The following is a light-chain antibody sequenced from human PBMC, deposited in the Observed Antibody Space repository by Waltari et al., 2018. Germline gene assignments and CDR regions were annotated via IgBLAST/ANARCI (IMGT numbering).Light chain of an antibody. CDR3: QTGGHGTWV. CDR1: SGNSSND. V-gene: IGLV4-69*01. CDR2: VNSDGSH. Sequence: QLVLTQSPSASASLGASVTLTCTLSSGNSSNDIPWLMQQPEKGPRYLMKVNSDGSHSKGDEIPDRFSGSSSGADRYLTISSLQSEDEADYYCQTGGHGTWVFGGGTKLTVL. J-gene: IGLJ3*02.